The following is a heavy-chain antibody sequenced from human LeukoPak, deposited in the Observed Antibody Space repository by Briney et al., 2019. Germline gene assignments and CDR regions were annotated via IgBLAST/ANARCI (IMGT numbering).Heavy chain of an antibody. D-gene: IGHD2-2*01. V-gene: IGHV3-21*01. Sequence: PGGSLRLSCAASGFTFSSYWMHWVRQAPGKGLEWVSSISSSSSYIYYADSVKGRFTISRDNAKNSLYLQMNSLRAEDTAVYYCARDAVVVPAAIPHNWFDPWGQGTLVTVSS. CDR1: GFTFSSYW. J-gene: IGHJ5*02. CDR3: ARDAVVVPAAIPHNWFDP. CDR2: ISSSSSYI.